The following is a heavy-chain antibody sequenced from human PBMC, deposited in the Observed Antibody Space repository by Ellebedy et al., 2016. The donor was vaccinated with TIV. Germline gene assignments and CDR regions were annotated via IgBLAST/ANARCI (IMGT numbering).Heavy chain of an antibody. CDR2: ISAYNGNT. Sequence: ASVKVSCKASGYTFTSYGISWVRQAPGQGLEWMGWISAYNGNTNYAQKLQGRVTMTTDTSTSTAYMELRSLRSDDTAVYYCARGYVLADKFYYFDYWGQGTLVTVSS. J-gene: IGHJ4*02. V-gene: IGHV1-18*01. CDR3: ARGYVLADKFYYFDY. CDR1: GYTFTSYG. D-gene: IGHD3-16*01.